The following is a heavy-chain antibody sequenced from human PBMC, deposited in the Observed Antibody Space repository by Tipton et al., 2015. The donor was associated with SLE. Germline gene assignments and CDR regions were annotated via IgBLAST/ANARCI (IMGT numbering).Heavy chain of an antibody. CDR3: AIPRGIAARDDAFDI. J-gene: IGHJ3*02. CDR2: ISASNGNT. Sequence: QVQLVQSGPEVKKPGASVKVSCKASGYTFTSYGISWVRQAPGQWLEWMGWISASNGNTNYAQKLQGRVTMTTDTSTSTAYMELRSLKSDDTAVYYCAIPRGIAARDDAFDIWGQGTMVTVSS. V-gene: IGHV1-18*01. CDR1: GYTFTSYG. D-gene: IGHD6-6*01.